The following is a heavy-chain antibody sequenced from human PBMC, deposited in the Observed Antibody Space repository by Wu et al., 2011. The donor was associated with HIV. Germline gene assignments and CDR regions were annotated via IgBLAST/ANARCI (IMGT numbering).Heavy chain of an antibody. CDR1: GYTFTSYG. J-gene: IGHJ6*03. Sequence: QVRLVQTGAEVKKPGASVKVSCKTSGYTFTSYGISWVRQAPGQGLEWMGWISADNGDTNYAQKLQGRVTMTTDTSTSTAYMELRSLRFDDTAVYYCARDRHPMVGPWYYYYYMDVWGKGTTVTVSS. D-gene: IGHD3-10*01. CDR3: ARDRHPMVGPWYYYYYMDV. CDR2: ISADNGDT. V-gene: IGHV1-18*01.